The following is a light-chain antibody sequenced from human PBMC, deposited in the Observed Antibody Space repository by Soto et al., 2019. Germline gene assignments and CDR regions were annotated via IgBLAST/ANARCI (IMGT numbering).Light chain of an antibody. V-gene: IGKV1-27*01. Sequence: DIQLTQSPSSLSASVGDRVTITCRASQGISNYLAWYQQKPGKVPKLLIYAASTLQSGVTSRLSGSGSGTDFKLTISSLQPEDVATYYDQKYNSAPRKFGQGNKVEIK. CDR2: AAS. J-gene: IGKJ1*01. CDR3: QKYNSAPRK. CDR1: QGISNY.